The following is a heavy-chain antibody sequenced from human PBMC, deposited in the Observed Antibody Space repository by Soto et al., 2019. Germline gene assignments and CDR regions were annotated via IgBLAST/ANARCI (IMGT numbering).Heavy chain of an antibody. Sequence: GASVKVSCKASGYTFTSYAMHWVRQAPGQRLEWMGWINAGNGNTNYAQKLQGRVTMTTDTSTSTAYMEPRSLRSDDTAVYYCARVTYYYDSSGYYRWFDYWGQGTLVTVSS. J-gene: IGHJ4*02. CDR3: ARVTYYYDSSGYYRWFDY. CDR2: INAGNGNT. D-gene: IGHD3-22*01. CDR1: GYTFTSYA. V-gene: IGHV1-3*01.